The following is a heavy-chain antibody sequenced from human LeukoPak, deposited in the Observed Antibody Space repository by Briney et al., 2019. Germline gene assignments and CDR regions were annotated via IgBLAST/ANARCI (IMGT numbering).Heavy chain of an antibody. J-gene: IGHJ4*02. CDR1: GFTFSSYS. Sequence: GGSLRLSCAASGFTFSSYSMNWVRQAPGKGLEWVSSISSSSSYIYYADSVKGRFTISRDNAKNSLYLQMNSLRAEDTAVYYCARESPRIVVPTTFDYWGQGTLVTVSS. CDR2: ISSSSSYI. V-gene: IGHV3-21*01. CDR3: ARESPRIVVPTTFDY. D-gene: IGHD1-26*01.